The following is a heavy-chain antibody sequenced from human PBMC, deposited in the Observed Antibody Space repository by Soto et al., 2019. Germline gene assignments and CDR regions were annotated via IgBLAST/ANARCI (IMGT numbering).Heavy chain of an antibody. V-gene: IGHV1-8*01. CDR3: ARGEAAAGIDY. D-gene: IGHD6-13*01. J-gene: IGHJ4*02. Sequence: ASVKVSCKASGYTFSDYDINWVRQAPDQGLEWMGLMNPNSGNTGYAQKFQGRVTMTRDTFMSTVYMELSSLTSEDTAVYYCARGEAAAGIDYWGQGTLVTVSS. CDR2: MNPNSGNT. CDR1: GYTFSDYD.